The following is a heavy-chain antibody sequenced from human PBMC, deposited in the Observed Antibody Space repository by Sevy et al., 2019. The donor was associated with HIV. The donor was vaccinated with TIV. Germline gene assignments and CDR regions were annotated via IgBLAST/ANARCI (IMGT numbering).Heavy chain of an antibody. D-gene: IGHD4-17*01. J-gene: IGHJ3*02. V-gene: IGHV3-74*01. CDR2: INSDGSST. Sequence: RGSLRLSCAASGFTFSNYWMHWVRQAPGKGLVWVSRINSDGSSTTYADSVKGRFTISRDNAKNTLYLQMNSLRAEDTAVYYCASGTTVTTYGAFDIWGQGTMVTVSS. CDR1: GFTFSNYW. CDR3: ASGTTVTTYGAFDI.